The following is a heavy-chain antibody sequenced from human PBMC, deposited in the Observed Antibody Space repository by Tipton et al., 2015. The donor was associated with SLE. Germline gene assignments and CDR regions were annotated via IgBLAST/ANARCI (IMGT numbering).Heavy chain of an antibody. CDR3: ARDIGPSIAAAGPSAFDI. J-gene: IGHJ3*02. CDR2: IYYSGST. Sequence: TLSLTCTVSGGSISSYYWSWIRQPPGKGLEWIGYIYYSGSTSYNPSLKSRVTISVDTSKNQFSLKLSSVTAADTAVYYCARDIGPSIAAAGPSAFDIWGQGTMVTVSS. CDR1: GGSISSYY. D-gene: IGHD6-13*01. V-gene: IGHV4-59*01.